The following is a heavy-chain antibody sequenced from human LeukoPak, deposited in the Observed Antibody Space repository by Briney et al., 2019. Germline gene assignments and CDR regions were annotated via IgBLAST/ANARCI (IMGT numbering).Heavy chain of an antibody. CDR1: GGSISSSNYY. J-gene: IGHJ4*02. D-gene: IGHD3-3*01. CDR2: IYYSGST. CDR3: ARGHVVEWLLFLDY. V-gene: IGHV4-39*07. Sequence: SETLSLTCTVSGGSISSSNYYWGWIRQPPGKGLEWIGSIYYSGSTYYNPSLKSRVTISVDTSKNQFSLKLSSVTAADTAVYYCARGHVVEWLLFLDYWGQGTLVTVSS.